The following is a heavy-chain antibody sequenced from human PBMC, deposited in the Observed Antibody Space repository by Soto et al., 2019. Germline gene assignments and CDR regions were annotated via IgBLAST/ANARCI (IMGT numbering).Heavy chain of an antibody. CDR3: ARDGFGGTAFRGFCDY. D-gene: IGHD3-16*01. CDR1: GSIFSGYG. J-gene: IGHJ4*02. Sequence: QEHLVQSGGGVVQPGRSLRLSCAASGSIFSGYGMHWVRQAPGKGLEWVAVIWFDGSIKYYADSVKGRFTISRDNSKNMLYLQMDSLRAEDTAVYYCARDGFGGTAFRGFCDYWGQGTLVTVSS. CDR2: IWFDGSIK. V-gene: IGHV3-33*01.